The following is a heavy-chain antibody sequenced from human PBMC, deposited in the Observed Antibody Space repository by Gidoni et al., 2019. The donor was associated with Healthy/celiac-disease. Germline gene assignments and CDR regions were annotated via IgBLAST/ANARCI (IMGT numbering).Heavy chain of an antibody. Sequence: QVQLVQSGAEVKKPGASVKVSCKASGYTFTSYYLHWVRQAPGQGLEWMGIINPSGGSTSYAQKFQGRVTMTRDTSTSTVYMELSSLRSEDTAVYYCARGHVATILTYYYYYYRMDVWGQGTTVTVSS. D-gene: IGHD5-12*01. V-gene: IGHV1-46*01. CDR3: ARGHVATILTYYYYYYRMDV. CDR1: GYTFTSYY. J-gene: IGHJ6*02. CDR2: INPSGGST.